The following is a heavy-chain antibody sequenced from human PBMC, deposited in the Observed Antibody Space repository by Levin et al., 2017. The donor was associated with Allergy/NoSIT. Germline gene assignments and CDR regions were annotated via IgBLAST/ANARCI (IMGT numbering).Heavy chain of an antibody. D-gene: IGHD3-10*01. J-gene: IGHJ3*02. CDR3: ARDLPGFGAYNI. V-gene: IGHV3-7*01. CDR1: GFTFRTYW. CDR2: IKEDGSDK. Sequence: PGESLKISCVASGFTFRTYWMSWVRQAPGKGLEWVGNIKEDGSDKYYVDSVRGRFTISRDNAKNSLYLQMNSLRAEDTAVYYCARDLPGFGAYNIWGQGTVVTVSS.